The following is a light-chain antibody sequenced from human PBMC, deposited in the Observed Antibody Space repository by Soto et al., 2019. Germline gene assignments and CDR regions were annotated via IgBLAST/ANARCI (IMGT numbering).Light chain of an antibody. V-gene: IGKV2-40*01. CDR3: QQRHNWPIT. CDR1: QSLLDSGDGNTY. J-gene: IGKJ5*01. CDR2: DTS. Sequence: DIVMTQTPLSLSVTPGEPDSVSCRSSQSLLDSGDGNTYLDWYQQRPGQPPRLLIYDTSNRATGIPARFSGSGSGTDFTLTISGLEPADLGVYYCQQRHNWPITFGQGTRLEIK.